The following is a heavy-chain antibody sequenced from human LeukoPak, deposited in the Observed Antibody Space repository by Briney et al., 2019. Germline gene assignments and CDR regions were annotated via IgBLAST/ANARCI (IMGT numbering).Heavy chain of an antibody. J-gene: IGHJ5*02. CDR3: ARAGSGRSPDWFDP. Sequence: GGSLRLSCAASGFTFSSYEMNWVRQAPGKGLEWVSYISSSGSTIYYADSVKGRFTISRDNAKNSLYLQMNSLRAEDTAVYYCARAGSGRSPDWFDPWGQGTLVTVSS. V-gene: IGHV3-48*03. D-gene: IGHD1-26*01. CDR2: ISSSGSTI. CDR1: GFTFSSYE.